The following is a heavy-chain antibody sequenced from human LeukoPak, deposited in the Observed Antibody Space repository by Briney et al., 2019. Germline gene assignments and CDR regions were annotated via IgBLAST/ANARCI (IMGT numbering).Heavy chain of an antibody. CDR2: IGTVADT. J-gene: IGHJ4*02. V-gene: IGHV3-13*01. CDR1: GFNFNNYD. CDR3: ARGWGGHGRSWGALDF. D-gene: IGHD3-16*01. Sequence: SGGSLRLSCAASGFNFNNYDFHWVRQVAGKRLEWVAGIGTVADTFYPDSVMGRFTISRENAKNSFYLQMNSLRAGDTAVYYCARGWGGHGRSWGALDFWGQGILVTVSS.